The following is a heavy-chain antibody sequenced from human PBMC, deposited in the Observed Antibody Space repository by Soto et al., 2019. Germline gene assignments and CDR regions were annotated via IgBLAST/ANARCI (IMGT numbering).Heavy chain of an antibody. CDR2: IKQDGSEK. J-gene: IGHJ5*02. CDR1: GFTFSSYW. CDR3: AGTYYDFWSGGPA. Sequence: GGSLRLSCAASGFTFSSYWMSWVRQAPGKGLEWVANIKQDGSEKYYVDSVKGRFTISRDNAKNSLYLQMNSLRAEDTAVYYCAGTYYDFWSGGPAWGQGTLVTVSS. D-gene: IGHD3-3*01. V-gene: IGHV3-7*01.